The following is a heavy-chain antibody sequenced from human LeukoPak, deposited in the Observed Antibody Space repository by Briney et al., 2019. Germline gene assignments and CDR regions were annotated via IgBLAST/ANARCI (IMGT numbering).Heavy chain of an antibody. Sequence: GGSLRLSCAASGFTFSSSEMNWVRQAPGKGLEWVSYMSNSGRTIYYADSVKGRFTISRDNAKNSLYLQMNSLRAEDTAIYYCAKYSGDYPHPPLDYWGQGTLVTVSS. CDR1: GFTFSSSE. V-gene: IGHV3-48*03. CDR2: MSNSGRTI. J-gene: IGHJ4*02. D-gene: IGHD3-10*01. CDR3: AKYSGDYPHPPLDY.